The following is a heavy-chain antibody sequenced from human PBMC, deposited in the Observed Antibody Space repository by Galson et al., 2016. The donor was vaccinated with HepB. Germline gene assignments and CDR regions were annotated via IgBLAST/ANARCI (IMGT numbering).Heavy chain of an antibody. CDR3: ARGKGYNYGYRYFDL. CDR1: GFTISPHV. J-gene: IGHJ6*02. Sequence: SLRLSCAASGFTISPHVMHWVRQLPGQGLEWLAVLSFDGSNTYYADSVKGRFTISRDISKNSVYLQMNSVREEDTAVYHCARGKGYNYGYRYFDLWGQGTTVTVSS. CDR2: LSFDGSNT. D-gene: IGHD5-18*01. V-gene: IGHV3-30*03.